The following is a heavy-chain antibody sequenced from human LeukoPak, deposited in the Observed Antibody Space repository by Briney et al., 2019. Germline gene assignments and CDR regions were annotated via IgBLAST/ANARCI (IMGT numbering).Heavy chain of an antibody. Sequence: ASVKVSCKASGYTLTSYGISWVRQAPGQGREWMGWISAYNGKTNYAQKLQGRVTMTTDASTRTAYMELRSLGSDDTAVYYCARDSVVVPAAKYNGMDVWGQGTTVTVSS. D-gene: IGHD2-2*01. CDR2: ISAYNGKT. CDR3: ARDSVVVPAAKYNGMDV. V-gene: IGHV1-18*01. CDR1: GYTLTSYG. J-gene: IGHJ6*02.